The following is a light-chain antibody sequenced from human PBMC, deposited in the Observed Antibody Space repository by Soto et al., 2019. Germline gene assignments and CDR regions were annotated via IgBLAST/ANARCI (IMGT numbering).Light chain of an antibody. V-gene: IGKV1-16*02. CDR2: AAS. Sequence: DIQMTQSPSSLSASVGDTVTITCRASQYISNYVAWFQQKPGQAPKSLIYAASKLHSGVPSKFTGSGSGTDFTLTISSLQPDDSATYYCQQYTNFPLTFGGGTKVEI. CDR3: QQYTNFPLT. J-gene: IGKJ4*01. CDR1: QYISNY.